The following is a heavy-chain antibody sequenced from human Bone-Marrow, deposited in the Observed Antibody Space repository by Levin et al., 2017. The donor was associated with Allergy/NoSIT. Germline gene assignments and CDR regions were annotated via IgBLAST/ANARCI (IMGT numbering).Heavy chain of an antibody. CDR1: GFSFSNAW. CDR3: TTGRGTTFGGVIVK. CDR2: IKSNTDGGTT. Sequence: PGESLKISCEVSGFSFSNAWMSWVRQAPGKGLEWVGRIKSNTDGGTTDYAAPVNARFTISRDESTLYLHMNSLKTEDTAVYYCTTGRGTTFGGVIVKWGQGTLVTVSS. V-gene: IGHV3-15*01. J-gene: IGHJ4*02. D-gene: IGHD3-16*02.